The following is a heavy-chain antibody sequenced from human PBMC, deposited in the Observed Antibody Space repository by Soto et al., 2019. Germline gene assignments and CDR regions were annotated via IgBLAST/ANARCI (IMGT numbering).Heavy chain of an antibody. CDR1: GFTFGDYA. Sequence: GGSLRLSCTASGFTFGDYAMSWLRQAPGKGLEWVGFIRSKAYGGTTEYAASVKGRFTISRDDSKSIAYLQMNSLKTEDTAVYYCTRGAPGFCSSTSCFSNWFDPWGQGTLVTVSS. CDR3: TRGAPGFCSSTSCFSNWFDP. CDR2: IRSKAYGGTT. D-gene: IGHD2-2*01. J-gene: IGHJ5*02. V-gene: IGHV3-49*03.